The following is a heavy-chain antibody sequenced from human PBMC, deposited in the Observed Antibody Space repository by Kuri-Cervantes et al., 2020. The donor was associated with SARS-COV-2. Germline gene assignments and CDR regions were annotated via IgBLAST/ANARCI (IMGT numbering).Heavy chain of an antibody. Sequence: GESLKISCTVSGLTFSAYAMTWVRQAPGKGLEWVATIKQHGSEKFYVDSVEGRFTISRDNAKSSLHLHMNSLTTEDTAVYYCVRGFLEMTTMFFYYHGLDVWGQGTTVTVSS. V-gene: IGHV3-7*04. D-gene: IGHD5-24*01. CDR3: VRGFLEMTTMFFYYHGLDV. CDR2: IKQHGSEK. J-gene: IGHJ6*02. CDR1: GLTFSAYA.